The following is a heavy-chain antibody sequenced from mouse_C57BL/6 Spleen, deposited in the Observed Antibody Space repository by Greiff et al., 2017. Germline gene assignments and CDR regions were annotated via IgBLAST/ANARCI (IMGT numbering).Heavy chain of an antibody. V-gene: IGHV5-17*01. D-gene: IGHD1-1*02. CDR2: ISTGSSTI. CDR1: GFTFSDYG. Sequence: EVQLLESGAGLVKPGGSLKLSCAASGFTFSDYGMHWVRQAPEKGLEWVAYISTGSSTIYYADTVKGRLTISKDNATNTLSLQITSLRSEDTAMYYCARVDYGRDAMDYWGQGTSVTVSS. CDR3: ARVDYGRDAMDY. J-gene: IGHJ4*01.